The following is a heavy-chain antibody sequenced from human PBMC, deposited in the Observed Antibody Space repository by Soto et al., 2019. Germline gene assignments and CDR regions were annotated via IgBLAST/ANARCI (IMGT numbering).Heavy chain of an antibody. J-gene: IGHJ6*02. V-gene: IGHV4-59*01. D-gene: IGHD6-6*01. CDR2: IYYSGST. Sequence: SETLSLTCTVSGGSISSYYWSWIRQPPGKGLEWIGYIYYSGSTNYNPSLKSRVTISVDTSKYQFSLKLSSVTAADTAVYYCARAAESSSPRPGFGMDVWGQGTTVTVSS. CDR3: ARAAESSSPRPGFGMDV. CDR1: GGSISSYY.